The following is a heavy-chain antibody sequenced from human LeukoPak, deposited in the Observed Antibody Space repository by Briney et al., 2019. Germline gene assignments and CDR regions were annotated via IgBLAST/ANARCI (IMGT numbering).Heavy chain of an antibody. J-gene: IGHJ4*02. D-gene: IGHD3-10*01. CDR2: INHSGST. CDR3: ARAPYGSGREPFPYDY. Sequence: KPSETLSLTCAVYGGSFSGYYWSWIRQPPGKGLEWIGEINHSGSTNYNPSLKSRVTISVDTSKNQFSLKLSSVTAADTAVYYCARAPYGSGREPFPYDYWGQGTLVTVSS. V-gene: IGHV4-34*01. CDR1: GGSFSGYY.